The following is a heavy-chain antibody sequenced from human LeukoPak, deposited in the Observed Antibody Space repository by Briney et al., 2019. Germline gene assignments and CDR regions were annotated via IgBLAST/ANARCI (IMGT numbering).Heavy chain of an antibody. CDR2: INPSGRST. CDR3: ARGRFTMILVIPQANWHDP. CDR1: GHTLTTYY. Sequence: ASVKASCHASGHTLTTYYMHWIRQAPGQGLEWMGIINPSGRSTSYAQKFQGRVTMTRDTSTSTVYMELSSLRSEDTALYYCARGRFTMILVIPQANWHDPWGQGTLVTVSS. J-gene: IGHJ5*02. V-gene: IGHV1-46*01. D-gene: IGHD3-22*01.